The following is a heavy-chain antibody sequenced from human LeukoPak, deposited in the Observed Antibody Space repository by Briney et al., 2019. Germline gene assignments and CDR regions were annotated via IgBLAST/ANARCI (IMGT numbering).Heavy chain of an antibody. V-gene: IGHV4-30-4*01. D-gene: IGHD3-10*01. J-gene: IGHJ4*02. CDR2: IYYSGST. CDR3: ARGYVGYGSYYLDY. Sequence: SETLSLTCTVSGGSISSGDYYWSWIRQPPGKGLEWIGYIYYSGSTYYNPSLKSRVTISVDTSKNQFSLKLSSGTAADTAVYYCARGYVGYGSYYLDYWGQGTLVTVSS. CDR1: GGSISSGDYY.